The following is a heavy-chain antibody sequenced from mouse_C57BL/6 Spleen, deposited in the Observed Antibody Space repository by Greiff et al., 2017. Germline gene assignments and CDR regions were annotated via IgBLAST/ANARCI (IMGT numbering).Heavy chain of an antibody. CDR2: INPSNGGT. CDR3: ARQYGPYYAMDY. J-gene: IGHJ4*01. Sequence: QVQLQQPGTELVKPGASVKLSCKASGYTFTSYWMHWVKQRPGQGLEWIGNINPSNGGTNYNEKFKSKAKLTVDKSSSTAYMQLRSLASEDSAVYYCARQYGPYYAMDYWGQGTSVTVSS. CDR1: GYTFTSYW. D-gene: IGHD1-1*02. V-gene: IGHV1-53*01.